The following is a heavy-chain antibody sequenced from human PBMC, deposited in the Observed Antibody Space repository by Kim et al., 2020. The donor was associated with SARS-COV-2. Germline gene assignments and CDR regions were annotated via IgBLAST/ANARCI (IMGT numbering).Heavy chain of an antibody. D-gene: IGHD1-26*01. V-gene: IGHV3-74*01. J-gene: IGHJ4*02. CDR2: INSDGSST. CDR1: GFTFSSYW. Sequence: GGSLRLSCAASGFTFSSYWMHWVRQVPGKGLVWVSRINSDGSSTSYADSVKGRFTISRDNAKNTLFLQMNSLRAEDTAVYYCARGRGSGSQVRPLDYWGQGTLVTVSS. CDR3: ARGRGSGSQVRPLDY.